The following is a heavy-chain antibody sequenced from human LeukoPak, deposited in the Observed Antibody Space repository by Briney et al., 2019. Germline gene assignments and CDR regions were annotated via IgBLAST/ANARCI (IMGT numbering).Heavy chain of an antibody. V-gene: IGHV5-51*01. Sequence: GESLKSSCKASGYTFNNYWIGWVRQVPGRGQEWLGMRYPDGSASTYHPSFEGRVTISADQSVTTAYLEWNSLKASDTALYYCVRQGLQSGTYPAYWGPGTLVTVSS. CDR3: VRQGLQSGTYPAY. J-gene: IGHJ4*02. CDR2: RYPDGSAS. D-gene: IGHD1-26*01. CDR1: GYTFNNYW.